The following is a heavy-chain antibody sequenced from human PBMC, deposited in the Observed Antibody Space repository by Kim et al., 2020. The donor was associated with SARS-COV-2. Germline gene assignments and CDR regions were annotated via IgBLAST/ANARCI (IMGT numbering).Heavy chain of an antibody. J-gene: IGHJ4*02. CDR1: GINFSDYY. D-gene: IGHD2-15*01. CDR3: ARVPVGACSWYYFDS. V-gene: IGHV3-11*05. CDR2: ISSSGSYT. Sequence: GGSLRLSCEASGINFSDYYMSWIRQAPGKGLEWVSYISSSGSYTKYADSLKGRFTISRDNAENSLYLEMNSLSADDTAVYYCARVPVGACSWYYFDSWGQGTLVTVSS.